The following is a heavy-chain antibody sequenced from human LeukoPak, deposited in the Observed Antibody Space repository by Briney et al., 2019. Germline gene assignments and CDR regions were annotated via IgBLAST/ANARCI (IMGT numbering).Heavy chain of an antibody. Sequence: GGSLRLSCAASGFTFSSYAMSWVRQAPGRGLEWVSVIRVSGGSTFFADSVKGRFTISRDNSKNTLFLQMNSLRAEDTAVYYCARLGAAADLDSFYGMDVWGHGTTVTV. J-gene: IGHJ6*02. V-gene: IGHV3-23*01. CDR1: GFTFSSYA. CDR2: IRVSGGST. D-gene: IGHD6-13*01. CDR3: ARLGAAADLDSFYGMDV.